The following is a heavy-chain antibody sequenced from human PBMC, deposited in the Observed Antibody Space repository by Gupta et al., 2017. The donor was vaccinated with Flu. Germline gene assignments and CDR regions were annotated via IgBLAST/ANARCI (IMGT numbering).Heavy chain of an antibody. D-gene: IGHD2-8*02. J-gene: IGHJ4*02. CDR3: ARDAAHTPGMEVYGIDY. Sequence: AMHWVRLVPGKGLEWVSAVSWSSGKIVYADSVKCLFTISRDNAKNSLDLQMNSLRLEETDLYYCARDAAHTPGMEVYGIDYWGQGTLVTVSS. CDR2: VSWSSGKI. CDR1: A. V-gene: IGHV3-9*01.